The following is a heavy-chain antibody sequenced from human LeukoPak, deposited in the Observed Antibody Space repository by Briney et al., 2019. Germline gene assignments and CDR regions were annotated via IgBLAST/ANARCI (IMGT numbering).Heavy chain of an antibody. Sequence: SVKVSCKASARTFSSYAISWVRQASGQGLEWMGGIIPIFGTANYAQTFKGRVTITTDESTSTAYMELSSLRAEGTAVYYCERGKKVVAAAIPRGSYHYYYYMDVWGKGTTVTVSS. V-gene: IGHV1-69*05. CDR3: ERGKKVVAAAIPRGSYHYYYYMDV. D-gene: IGHD2-2*01. CDR1: ARTFSSYA. J-gene: IGHJ6*03. CDR2: IIPIFGTA.